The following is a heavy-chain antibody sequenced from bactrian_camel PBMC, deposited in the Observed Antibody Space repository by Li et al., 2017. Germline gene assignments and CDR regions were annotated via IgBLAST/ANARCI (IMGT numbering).Heavy chain of an antibody. CDR1: GFTFSLWT. Sequence: HVQLVESGGGLVLPGGSLRLSCAASGFTFSLWTMSWFRQAPGRQREGVVEIDSIGSTMYADPVKGRFTFSRDNTENTVYLQLNSLTTEDMAMYYCAKAQAGFFDEYNYWGQGTQVTVS. CDR3: AKAQAGFFDEYNY. D-gene: IGHD3*01. CDR2: IDSIGST. V-gene: IGHV3S53*01. J-gene: IGHJ4*01.